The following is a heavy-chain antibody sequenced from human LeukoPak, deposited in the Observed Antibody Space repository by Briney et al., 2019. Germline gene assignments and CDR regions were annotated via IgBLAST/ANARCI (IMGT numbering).Heavy chain of an antibody. V-gene: IGHV4-59*08. J-gene: IGHJ4*02. CDR1: GGSMRSYY. D-gene: IGHD6-19*01. CDR3: ARTKSGWYYSDY. CDR2: VYYSGTA. Sequence: SETLSLTCTVSGGSMRSYYWSWIRQPPGKGLELIGYVYYSGTANYNPSLESRVTISVDTSKNQFSLNLSSVTAADTAVYYCARTKSGWYYSDYWGQGTLVSVSS.